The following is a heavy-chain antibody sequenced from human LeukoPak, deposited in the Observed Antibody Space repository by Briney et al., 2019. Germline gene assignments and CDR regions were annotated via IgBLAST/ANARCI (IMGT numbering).Heavy chain of an antibody. CDR2: INHSGST. D-gene: IGHD2-2*02. CDR1: GGSFSGYY. CDR3: ARARPDIVVVPAAIYYMDV. Sequence: TVSLTCAVYGGSFSGYYWSWIRQPPGKGLEWIGEINHSGSTNYNPSLKSRVTISVDTSKNQFSLKLSSVTAADTAVYYCARARPDIVVVPAAIYYMDVWGKGTTVTVPS. J-gene: IGHJ6*03. V-gene: IGHV4-34*01.